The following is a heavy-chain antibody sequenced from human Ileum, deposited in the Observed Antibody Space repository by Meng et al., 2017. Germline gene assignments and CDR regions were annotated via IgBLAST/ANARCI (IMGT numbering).Heavy chain of an antibody. V-gene: IGHV1-8*01. J-gene: IGHJ4*02. CDR2: VVPGSGNT. D-gene: IGHD3-16*01. CDR3: ARGVGDLGDY. CDR1: GYTFTTYD. Sequence: QVQPVSAGAEMKTPGASMKVSCKASGYTFTTYDINWVRQAPGQGLGWMGWVVPGSGNTKYSQRFQGRVTMTRDTSISTVYMELTSLKSDDTAVYYCARGVGDLGDYWGQGTLVTVSS.